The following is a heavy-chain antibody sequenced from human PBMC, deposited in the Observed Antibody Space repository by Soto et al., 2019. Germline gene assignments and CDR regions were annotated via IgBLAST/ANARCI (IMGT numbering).Heavy chain of an antibody. J-gene: IGHJ6*03. CDR3: AKVQDSGGNSNV. V-gene: IGHV3-53*05. Sequence: PGGPLQVSCTASGCTRRNTWESWVRQAPGKGLEWVSVIYSGGSTYYADSVKGRFTISRDNAKNSLYLQMNSLRPEDTALYFCAKVQDSGGNSNVWGKGTAVTVS. CDR2: IYSGGST. CDR1: GCTRRNTW. D-gene: IGHD2-21*01.